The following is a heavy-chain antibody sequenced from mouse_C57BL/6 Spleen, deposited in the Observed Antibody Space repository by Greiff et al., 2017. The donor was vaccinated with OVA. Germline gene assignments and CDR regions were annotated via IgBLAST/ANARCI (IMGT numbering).Heavy chain of an antibody. V-gene: IGHV1-42*01. Sequence: EVMLVESGPELVKPGASVKISCKASGYSFTGYYMNWVKQSPEKSLEWIGEINPSTGGTTYNQKFKAKATLTVDKSSSTAYMQLKSLTSEDSAVYYCARQGYYGSLDYWGQGTTLTVSS. CDR3: ARQGYYGSLDY. CDR2: INPSTGGT. D-gene: IGHD1-1*01. J-gene: IGHJ2*01. CDR1: GYSFTGYY.